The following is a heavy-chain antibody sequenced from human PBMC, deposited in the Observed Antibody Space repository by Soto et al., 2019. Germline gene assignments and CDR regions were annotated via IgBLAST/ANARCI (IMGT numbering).Heavy chain of an antibody. CDR3: ARAPSHDYGDYVSLYYYYGMDV. D-gene: IGHD4-17*01. CDR1: GGTFSSYA. Sequence: QVQLVQSGAEVKKPGSSVKVSCKASGGTFSSYAISWVRQAPGQGLEWMGGIIPIFGTANYAQKFQGRVTITADESTSTAYMELSCLRSEDTAVYYCARAPSHDYGDYVSLYYYYGMDVWGQGTTLTVSS. CDR2: IIPIFGTA. J-gene: IGHJ6*02. V-gene: IGHV1-69*01.